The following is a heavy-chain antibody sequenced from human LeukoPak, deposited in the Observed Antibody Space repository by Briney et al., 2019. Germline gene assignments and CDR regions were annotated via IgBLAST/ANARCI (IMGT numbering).Heavy chain of an antibody. D-gene: IGHD6-13*01. CDR1: GFTFSSFA. J-gene: IGHJ4*02. V-gene: IGHV3-23*01. Sequence: PGGSLRLSCAASGFTFSSFAMNWVRQAPGKGLEWVSGISGSGGSTYYADSVKGRFTISRDNSKNTLYVQMNSLRAEDTAVYYCARLYSSTWENYLDYWGQGTLVTVSS. CDR3: ARLYSSTWENYLDY. CDR2: ISGSGGST.